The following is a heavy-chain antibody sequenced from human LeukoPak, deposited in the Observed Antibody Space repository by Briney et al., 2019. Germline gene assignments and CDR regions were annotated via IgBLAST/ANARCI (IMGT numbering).Heavy chain of an antibody. CDR1: GGSISSSSYY. V-gene: IGHV4-39*01. CDR3: ARHPYDFWSGYYKGLAGFDY. Sequence: SETLSLTCTVSGGSISSSSYYWGWLRQPPGKGLEWIGSIYYSGSTYYNPSLKSRVTISVDTSKNQFSLKLSSVTAADTAVYYCARHPYDFWSGYYKGLAGFDYWGQGTLVTVSS. D-gene: IGHD3-3*01. CDR2: IYYSGST. J-gene: IGHJ4*02.